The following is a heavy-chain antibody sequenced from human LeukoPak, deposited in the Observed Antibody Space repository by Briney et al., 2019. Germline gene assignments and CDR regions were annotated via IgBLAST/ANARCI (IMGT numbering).Heavy chain of an antibody. CDR2: INPNSGGT. CDR3: ARDPNSGYHDY. V-gene: IGHV1-2*02. D-gene: IGHD3-22*01. CDR1: GYTFTGYY. Sequence: GASVKVSCKASGYTFTGYYMHWVRQAPGQGLEWMGWINPNSGGTNYAQKFQGRVTMTRDTSISTAYMELSRLRSEGTAVYYCARDPNSGYHDYWGQGTLVTVSS. J-gene: IGHJ4*02.